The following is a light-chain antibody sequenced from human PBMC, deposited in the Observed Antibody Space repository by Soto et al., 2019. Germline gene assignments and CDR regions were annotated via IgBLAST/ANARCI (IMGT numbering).Light chain of an antibody. J-gene: IGKJ3*01. CDR3: QQYNKWPPV. CDR1: QSVSSN. CDR2: GAS. Sequence: EIVMTQSPATLSVSPGERATLSCRASQSVSSNLAWYQQKPGQPPRLLIYGASTRATGIPARFSGSGSGTEFTLTISSLQSEDFAVYYCQQYNKWPPVFGPGTKVDIK. V-gene: IGKV3-15*01.